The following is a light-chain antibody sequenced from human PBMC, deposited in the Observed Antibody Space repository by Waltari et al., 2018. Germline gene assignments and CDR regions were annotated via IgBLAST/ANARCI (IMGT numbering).Light chain of an antibody. Sequence: SVSVAPGEMATITCGGDNIGTYSVHWYQQKAGQAPVLVIFYDRDRPSGIPDRFSGSNSGNTATLTISRVEAGDEARYYCHVWHPHVDPGVFGTGTEVTVL. V-gene: IGLV3-21*04. CDR3: HVWHPHVDPGV. J-gene: IGLJ1*01. CDR1: NIGTYS. CDR2: YDR.